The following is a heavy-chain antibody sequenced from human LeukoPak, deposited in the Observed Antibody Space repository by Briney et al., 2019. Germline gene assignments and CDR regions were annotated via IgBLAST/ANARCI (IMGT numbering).Heavy chain of an antibody. D-gene: IGHD3-22*01. CDR3: ARHRYYDSSGYYYAQGYNWFDP. CDR1: GGSFSGYY. Sequence: XETLSLTCAVYGGSFSGYYWSWIRQPPGKGLEWIGEINHSGSTNYNPSLKSRVTISVDTSKNQFSLKLSSVTAADTAVYYCARHRYYDSSGYYYAQGYNWFDPWGQGTLVTVSS. CDR2: INHSGST. V-gene: IGHV4-34*01. J-gene: IGHJ5*02.